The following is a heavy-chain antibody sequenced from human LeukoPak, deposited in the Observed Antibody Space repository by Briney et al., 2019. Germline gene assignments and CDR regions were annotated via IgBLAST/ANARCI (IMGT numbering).Heavy chain of an antibody. CDR3: TRIRRGSLTSVDY. CDR1: GFSFSTYW. J-gene: IGHJ4*02. CDR2: ISDDGRST. Sequence: PGGSLRLSCAASGFSFSTYWMHWVRQAPGKGLVWVSRISDDGRSTDYAESVKGRFTISRDNAKNTLYLQMNSLRVEDTGIYYCTRIRRGSLTSVDYWGQGTLDTVSS. D-gene: IGHD1-26*01. V-gene: IGHV3-74*01.